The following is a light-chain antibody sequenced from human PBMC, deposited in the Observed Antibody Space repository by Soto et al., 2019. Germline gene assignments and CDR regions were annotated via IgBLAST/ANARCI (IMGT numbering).Light chain of an antibody. J-gene: IGKJ4*01. CDR1: QTISFW. CDR2: DAS. Sequence: DIQMTQSPSTLSASVGDKVTITCRASQTISFWLAWYQQKPGKAPKLLIYDASSLESGGPSRFSGSGSGTDFTFTISSLQPEDIATYYCQQYDDLAALTFGGGTKVELK. V-gene: IGKV1-5*01. CDR3: QQYDDLAALT.